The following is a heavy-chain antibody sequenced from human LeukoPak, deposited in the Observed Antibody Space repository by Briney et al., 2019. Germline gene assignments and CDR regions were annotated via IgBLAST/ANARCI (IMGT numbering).Heavy chain of an antibody. CDR1: GYTXXSYG. CDR2: ISAYNGNT. CDR3: ARDGYSSSWFNWFDP. D-gene: IGHD6-13*01. J-gene: IGHJ5*02. Sequence: VSXXXXGYTXXSYGISWVRQAPGQGLEWMGWISAYNGNTNYAQKLQGRVTMTTDTSTSTAYMELRSLRSDDTAVYYCARDGYSSSWFNWFDPWGQGTLVTVSS. V-gene: IGHV1-18*01.